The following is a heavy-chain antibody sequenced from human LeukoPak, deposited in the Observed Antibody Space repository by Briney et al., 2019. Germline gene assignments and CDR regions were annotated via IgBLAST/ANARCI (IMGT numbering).Heavy chain of an antibody. CDR3: TTDLIRIAVAGTRDC. CDR1: GFTFSNAW. V-gene: IGHV3-15*01. D-gene: IGHD6-19*01. J-gene: IGHJ4*02. CDR2: IKSKTDGGTT. Sequence: GGSLRLSCAASGFTFSNAWMSWVRQAPGKGLEWVGRIKSKTDGGTTDYAAPVKGRFTISRDDSKNTLYLQMNSLKTEDTAVYYCTTDLIRIAVAGTRDCWGQGTLVTVSS.